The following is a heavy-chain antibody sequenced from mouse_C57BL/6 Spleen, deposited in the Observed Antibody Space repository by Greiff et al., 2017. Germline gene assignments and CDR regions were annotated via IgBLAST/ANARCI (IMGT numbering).Heavy chain of an antibody. V-gene: IGHV5-15*01. CDR1: GFTFSDYG. J-gene: IGHJ2*01. Sequence: EVKLMESGGGLVQPGGSLKLSCAASGFTFSDYGMAWVRQAPRKGPEWVAFISNLAYSIYYADTVTGRFTISRENAKNTLYLEMSSLRSEDTAMYYCARQGADGFYYFDYWGQGTTLTVSS. CDR2: ISNLAYSI. CDR3: ARQGADGFYYFDY. D-gene: IGHD2-3*01.